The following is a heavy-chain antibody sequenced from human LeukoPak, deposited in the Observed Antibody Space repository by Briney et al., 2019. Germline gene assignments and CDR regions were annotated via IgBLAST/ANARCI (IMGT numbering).Heavy chain of an antibody. CDR3: ARLVAGTALDYDY. CDR2: IYYSGST. CDR1: GGSISSYY. J-gene: IGHJ4*02. Sequence: PSETLSLTCTVSGGSISSYYWSWIRQSPGKGLEWIGFIYYSGSTNYNPSLKSRVTISVDTSKNQFSLKLSSVTAADTAVYYCARLVAGTALDYDYWGQGTLVTVSS. V-gene: IGHV4-59*01. D-gene: IGHD6-19*01.